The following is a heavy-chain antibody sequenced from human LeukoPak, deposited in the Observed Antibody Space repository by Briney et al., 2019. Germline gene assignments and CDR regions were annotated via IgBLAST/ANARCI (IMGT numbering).Heavy chain of an antibody. CDR3: AREITGTRGVDY. Sequence: PSETLSLTCTVSGDSFSSYFGSWIRQPAGKGLEWIGRMYTSGITNSNPSLKSRVTMSVDTSKNQFSLNLTSVTAADTAVYYCAREITGTRGVDYWGQGILVTVSS. CDR1: GDSFSSYF. D-gene: IGHD1-7*01. V-gene: IGHV4-4*07. CDR2: MYTSGIT. J-gene: IGHJ4*02.